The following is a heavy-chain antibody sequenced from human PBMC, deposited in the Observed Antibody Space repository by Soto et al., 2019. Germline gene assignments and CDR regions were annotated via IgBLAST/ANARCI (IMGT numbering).Heavy chain of an antibody. CDR1: GYTFTSYA. V-gene: IGHV1-3*01. D-gene: IGHD3-22*01. J-gene: IGHJ6*02. Sequence: EASVKVSCKASGYTFTSYAMHWVRQAPGQRLEWMGWINAGNGNTKYSQKFQGRVTITRDTSASTAYKELSSLRSEDTSVYYCARDPNYDSYYGMDVWGQGTTVTVSS. CDR3: ARDPNYDSYYGMDV. CDR2: INAGNGNT.